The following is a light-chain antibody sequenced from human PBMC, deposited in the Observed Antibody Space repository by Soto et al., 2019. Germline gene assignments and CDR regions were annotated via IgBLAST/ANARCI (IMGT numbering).Light chain of an antibody. Sequence: AIRMTQSPSSLSASTGDRVTITCRASQGISSYLAWYQQKPGKAPKLLIYAASTLQSGVPSRFSGSASGTDFTLTSSCLQSEDFATYYCQQYYSYPPTFGQGTKVEIK. CDR2: AAS. V-gene: IGKV1-8*01. CDR3: QQYYSYPPT. CDR1: QGISSY. J-gene: IGKJ1*01.